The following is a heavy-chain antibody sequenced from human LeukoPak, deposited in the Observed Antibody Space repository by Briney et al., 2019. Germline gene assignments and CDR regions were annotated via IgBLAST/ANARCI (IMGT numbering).Heavy chain of an antibody. V-gene: IGHV1-58*01. Sequence: ASVKVSCKASGFTFTSSAVQWVRQARGQRLEWIGWIVVGSGNTNYAQKFQERVTITRDMSTSTAYMELSGLRSEDTAMYYCARNHSRPGYSSSWAFGYWGQGTLVTVSS. CDR2: IVVGSGNT. J-gene: IGHJ4*02. D-gene: IGHD6-13*01. CDR3: ARNHSRPGYSSSWAFGY. CDR1: GFTFTSSA.